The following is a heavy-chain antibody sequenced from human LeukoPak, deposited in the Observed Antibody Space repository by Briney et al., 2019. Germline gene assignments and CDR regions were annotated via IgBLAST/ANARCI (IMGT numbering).Heavy chain of an antibody. CDR2: IYHSGST. Sequence: SETLSLTCAVSGYSISSGYYWGWIRRPPGQGVEWIGRIYHSGSTYYNPSLKSRVTISVDTSKNQFSLKLSSVTAADTAVYYCARHLYDFWSGYLNWFDPWGQGTLVTVSS. CDR3: ARHLYDFWSGYLNWFDP. CDR1: GYSISSGYY. J-gene: IGHJ5*02. V-gene: IGHV4-38-2*01. D-gene: IGHD3-3*01.